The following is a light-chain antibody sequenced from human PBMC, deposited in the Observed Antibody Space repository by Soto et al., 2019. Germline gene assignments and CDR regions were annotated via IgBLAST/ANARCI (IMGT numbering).Light chain of an antibody. J-gene: IGKJ5*01. Sequence: SSRASQSVSSSYLAWYQQKPGQAPRLLIYGASSRATGIPDRFSGSGSGTDFTLTISRLEPEDFAVYYCQQYGSSPPITFGHGTRLETK. V-gene: IGKV3-20*01. CDR3: QQYGSSPPIT. CDR1: QSVSSSY. CDR2: GAS.